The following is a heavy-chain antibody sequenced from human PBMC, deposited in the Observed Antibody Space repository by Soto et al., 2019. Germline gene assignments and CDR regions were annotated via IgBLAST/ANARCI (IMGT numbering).Heavy chain of an antibody. Sequence: QVQLVESGGGVVQPGRSLRLSCAASGFTFSSYAMHWVSQAPGKGLEWVAVISYDGSNKYYADSVKGRFTISRDNSKNTLYLQMNSLRAEDTAVYYCARDPLTTVAGGYFDYWGQGTLVTVSS. J-gene: IGHJ4*02. V-gene: IGHV3-30-3*01. CDR2: ISYDGSNK. D-gene: IGHD4-17*01. CDR3: ARDPLTTVAGGYFDY. CDR1: GFTFSSYA.